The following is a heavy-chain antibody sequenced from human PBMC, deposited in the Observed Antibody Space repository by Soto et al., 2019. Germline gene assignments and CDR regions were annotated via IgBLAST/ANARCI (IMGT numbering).Heavy chain of an antibody. Sequence: QVQLVQSGAEVKKPGASVRVSCKAFGYRFINFYLHRVRQAPGQGLEWMGWINPKNDDTNDAQKFQGRVTMTRDTSISFAYMELSGLNSGGTAVYYCARDDTGANFGSWGQGTLVTV. CDR1: GYRFINFY. J-gene: IGHJ4*02. V-gene: IGHV1-2*02. CDR2: INPKNDDT. D-gene: IGHD2-8*02. CDR3: ARDDTGANFGS.